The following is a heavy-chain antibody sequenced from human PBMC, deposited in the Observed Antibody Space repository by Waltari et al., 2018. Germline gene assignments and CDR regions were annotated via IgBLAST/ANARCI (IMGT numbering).Heavy chain of an antibody. D-gene: IGHD2-2*01. V-gene: IGHV4-39*07. CDR1: GGSISSSSYY. Sequence: QLQLQESGPGLVKPSETLSLTCTVSGGSISSSSYYWGWIRQPPGKGLEWIGNIYYSVRTYYNPSLKSRVTISVDTSKNQFSLKLSSVTAADTAVYYCARIVVPAYYYYYMDVWGKGTTVTISS. CDR2: IYYSVRT. J-gene: IGHJ6*03. CDR3: ARIVVPAYYYYYMDV.